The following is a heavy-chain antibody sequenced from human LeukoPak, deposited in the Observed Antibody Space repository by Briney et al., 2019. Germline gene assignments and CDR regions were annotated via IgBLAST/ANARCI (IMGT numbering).Heavy chain of an antibody. Sequence: ASVKVSCKASGYTFIDHYIHWVRQAPGQGLEWMGWMNPNSGNTGYAQKFQGRVTMTRNTSISTAYMELSSLRSEDTAVYYCARGGRYFDWLPNYYYYYYMDVWGKGTTVTISS. D-gene: IGHD3-9*01. V-gene: IGHV1-8*02. CDR3: ARGGRYFDWLPNYYYYYYMDV. CDR2: MNPNSGNT. CDR1: GYTFIDHY. J-gene: IGHJ6*03.